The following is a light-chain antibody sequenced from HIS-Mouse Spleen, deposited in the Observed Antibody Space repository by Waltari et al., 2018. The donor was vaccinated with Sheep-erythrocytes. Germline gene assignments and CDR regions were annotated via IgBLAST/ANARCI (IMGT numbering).Light chain of an antibody. V-gene: IGLV2-11*01. J-gene: IGLJ1*01. CDR3: CSYAGSYTYV. CDR1: TSDVGGYNY. CDR2: DVS. Sequence: QSALTQPRSVSGTPRQSVTISCTGTTSDVGGYNYFSWYQQHPGKAPKLMIYDVSKWPSGVPDRFSGSKSGNTASLTISGLQAEDEADYYCCSYAGSYTYVFGTGTKVTVL.